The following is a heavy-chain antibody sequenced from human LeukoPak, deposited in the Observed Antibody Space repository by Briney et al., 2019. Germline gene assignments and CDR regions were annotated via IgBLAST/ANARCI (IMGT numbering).Heavy chain of an antibody. Sequence: GGSLRLSCAASGFTFSNYWMTWVRQAPGKGLEWVGNIKQDGSEQCYGDSVKGRFTISRDNAKNSLYLQMNSLRAEDTAVYYCARDPWIQLWSFDHWGQGTLVTVSS. D-gene: IGHD5-18*01. J-gene: IGHJ4*02. CDR2: IKQDGSEQ. CDR1: GFTFSNYW. CDR3: ARDPWIQLWSFDH. V-gene: IGHV3-7*01.